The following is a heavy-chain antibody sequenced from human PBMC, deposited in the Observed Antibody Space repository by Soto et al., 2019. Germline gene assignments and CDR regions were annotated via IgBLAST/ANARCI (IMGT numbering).Heavy chain of an antibody. CDR1: GFTFSSYG. Sequence: QVQLVESGGGVVQPGRSLRLSCAASGFTFSSYGMHWVRQAPGKGLEWVAVIWYDGSNKYYADSVKGRFTISRDNSKNTLYLQMNSLRAEDMAVYYCARDFYDSSGYYVGVGYFDYWGQGTLVTVSS. V-gene: IGHV3-33*01. D-gene: IGHD3-22*01. CDR3: ARDFYDSSGYYVGVGYFDY. J-gene: IGHJ4*02. CDR2: IWYDGSNK.